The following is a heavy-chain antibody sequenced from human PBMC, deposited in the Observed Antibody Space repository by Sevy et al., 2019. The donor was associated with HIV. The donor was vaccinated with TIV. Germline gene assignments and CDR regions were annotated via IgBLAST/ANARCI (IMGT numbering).Heavy chain of an antibody. Sequence: SETLSLTCTVSGGSISSGGYYWSWIRQHPGKGLEWIGYIYYSGSTYYNPSLKSRVTISVDTSKNQFSLKLSSVTAADTAVYYCARDAIRGCTNGVCYRDALDIWGQGTMVTVSS. CDR3: ARDAIRGCTNGVCYRDALDI. D-gene: IGHD2-8*01. CDR1: GGSISSGGYY. CDR2: IYYSGST. J-gene: IGHJ3*02. V-gene: IGHV4-31*03.